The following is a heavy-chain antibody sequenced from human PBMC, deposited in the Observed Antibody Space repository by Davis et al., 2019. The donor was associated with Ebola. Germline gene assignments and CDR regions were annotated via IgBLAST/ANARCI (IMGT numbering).Heavy chain of an antibody. V-gene: IGHV1-2*04. D-gene: IGHD2-15*01. J-gene: IGHJ6*02. CDR1: GYTFTGYY. CDR3: AARGGPDYYYYYGMDV. Sequence: ASVKVSCKASGYTFTGYYMHWVRQAPGQGLEWMGWINPNSGGTNYAQKFQGWVTMTRDTSISTAYMELSRLRSDDTAVYYCAARGGPDYYYYYGMDVWGQGTTVTVSS. CDR2: INPNSGGT.